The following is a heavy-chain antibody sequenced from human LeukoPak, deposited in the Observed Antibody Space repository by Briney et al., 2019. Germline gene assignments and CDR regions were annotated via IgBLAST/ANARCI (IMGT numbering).Heavy chain of an antibody. D-gene: IGHD2-21*02. CDR2: IYYSGST. CDR3: AREKSDRLDY. Sequence: PSETLSLTCTVSGGSISSYYWSWIRQPPGKGLEWIGYIYYSGSTNYNPSLKSRVTISVDTSKNQFSLKLSSVTAADTAVYYCAREKSDRLDYWGQGTLVTVSS. CDR1: GGSISSYY. J-gene: IGHJ4*02. V-gene: IGHV4-59*01.